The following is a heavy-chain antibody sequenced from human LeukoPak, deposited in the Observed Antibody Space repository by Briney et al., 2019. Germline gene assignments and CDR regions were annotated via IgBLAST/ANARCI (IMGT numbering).Heavy chain of an antibody. CDR1: GGSFSGYY. CDR3: ARGLRMAPRYFDY. J-gene: IGHJ4*02. D-gene: IGHD5-24*01. CDR2: INHSGST. Sequence: SETLSLTCAVYGGSFSGYYWSWIRQPPGKGLEWIGEINHSGSTNYNPSLKSRVTISVDTSKNQFSLKLSSVTAADTAVYYCARGLRMAPRYFDYWGQGTLVTVSS. V-gene: IGHV4-34*01.